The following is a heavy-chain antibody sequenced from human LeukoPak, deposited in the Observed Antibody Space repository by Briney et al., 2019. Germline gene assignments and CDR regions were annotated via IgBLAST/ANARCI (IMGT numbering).Heavy chain of an antibody. CDR1: GGSISSSGYY. CDR3: ARHEYSGSYYGLSWFDP. Sequence: SETLSLTCTVSGGSISSSGYYWGWIRQPPGKGLEWIASIYYSGSTYYNPSLKSRVTISVDTSKNQLSLKLSSLTAADTAVYYCARHEYSGSYYGLSWFDPWGQGSLVTVSS. CDR2: IYYSGST. D-gene: IGHD1-26*01. J-gene: IGHJ5*02. V-gene: IGHV4-39*01.